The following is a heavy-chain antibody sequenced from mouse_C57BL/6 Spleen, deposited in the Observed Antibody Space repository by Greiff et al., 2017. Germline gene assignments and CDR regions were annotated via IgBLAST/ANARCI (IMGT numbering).Heavy chain of an antibody. J-gene: IGHJ4*01. CDR2: IYPNYGTT. V-gene: IGHV1-39*01. Sequence: LQQSGPELVKPGASVKISCKASGYSFTDYNMNWVKQSNGKSLEGIGVIYPNYGTTSYNQKFKGKATLTLDQSSSTAHMQLNSLTSEDSAVYYCARDLDYGSSLYAMDYWGQGTSVTVSS. CDR1: GYSFTDYN. CDR3: ARDLDYGSSLYAMDY. D-gene: IGHD1-1*01.